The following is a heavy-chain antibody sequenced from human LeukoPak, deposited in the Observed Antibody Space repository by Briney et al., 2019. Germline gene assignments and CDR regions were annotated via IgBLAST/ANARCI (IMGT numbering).Heavy chain of an antibody. CDR2: IYYSGST. D-gene: IGHD5-18*01. CDR1: GGSISSSSYY. CDR3: AIPRGYSYGYGEDY. J-gene: IGHJ4*02. Sequence: PSETLSLTCTVSGGSISSSSYYWGWIRQPQGKGLEWIGSIYYSGSTYYNPSLKSRVTISVDTSKNQFSLQLSSVTAADTAVYYCAIPRGYSYGYGEDYWGQGTLVTVSS. V-gene: IGHV4-39*01.